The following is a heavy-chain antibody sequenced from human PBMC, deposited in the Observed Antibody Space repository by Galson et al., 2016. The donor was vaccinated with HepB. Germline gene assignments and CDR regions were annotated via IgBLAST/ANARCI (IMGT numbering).Heavy chain of an antibody. J-gene: IGHJ4*02. CDR3: ARGPWRELMIDF. CDR2: IDYRGTT. CDR1: GGSISSRSYY. D-gene: IGHD1-7*01. Sequence: SETLSLTCSVSGGSISSRSYYWGWVRQPPGKGLEWIGTIDYRGTTYFDPSLKSRVTIVVDASENQFSLQLNSVTAADTAVYYCARGPWRELMIDFWGQGTLVTVSS. V-gene: IGHV4-39*01.